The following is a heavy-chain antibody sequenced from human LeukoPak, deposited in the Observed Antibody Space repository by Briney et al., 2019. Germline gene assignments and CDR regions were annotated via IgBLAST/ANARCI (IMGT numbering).Heavy chain of an antibody. CDR2: ISSSSSYI. J-gene: IGHJ3*02. CDR3: ASNYYYDSSGYAPSDAFDI. CDR1: GFTFSSYS. Sequence: GGSLRLSCAASGFTFSSYSMNWVRQAPGKGLEWVSSISSSSSYIYYADPVKGRFTISRDNAKNSLYLQMNSLRAEDTAVYYCASNYYYDSSGYAPSDAFDIWGQGTMVTVSS. V-gene: IGHV3-21*01. D-gene: IGHD3-22*01.